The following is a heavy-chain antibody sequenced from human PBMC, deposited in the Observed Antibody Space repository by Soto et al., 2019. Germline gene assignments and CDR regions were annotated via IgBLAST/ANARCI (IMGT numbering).Heavy chain of an antibody. CDR1: GGSISSYY. J-gene: IGHJ4*02. CDR3: ARGPSSWTPHDY. V-gene: IGHV4-59*01. CDR2: IYYSGST. D-gene: IGHD6-13*01. Sequence: SETLSLTCTVSGGSISSYYWSWIRQPPGKGLEWIGYIYYSGSTNYNPSLKSRVTISVDTSKNQFSLKLSSVTAADTAVYYCARGPSSWTPHDYWGQGTLVTVYS.